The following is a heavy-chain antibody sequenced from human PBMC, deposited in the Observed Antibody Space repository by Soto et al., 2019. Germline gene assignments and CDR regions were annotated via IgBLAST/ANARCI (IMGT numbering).Heavy chain of an antibody. Sequence: PVGSLRLSCAASGFTFGDYAMHWVRQVPGKGLEWVSGINWNSGSIGYADSVKGRFAISRDNAKNSLHLQMNSLRAEDTAFYYCVKDESINWYSGHFRHWGQGTLVTSPQ. CDR2: INWNSGSI. D-gene: IGHD6-13*01. CDR3: VKDESINWYSGHFRH. CDR1: GFTFGDYA. V-gene: IGHV3-9*01. J-gene: IGHJ1*01.